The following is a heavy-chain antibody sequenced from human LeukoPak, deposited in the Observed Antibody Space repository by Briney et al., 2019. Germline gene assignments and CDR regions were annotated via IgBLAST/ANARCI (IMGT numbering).Heavy chain of an antibody. D-gene: IGHD2-15*01. J-gene: IGHJ5*02. CDR3: ARSQGYCSGGSCLQGDWFDP. CDR2: IYPGDSDT. Sequence: PGESLKISCKGSGYSFPSHWIGWVRQMPGKGLEWMGIIYPGDSDTRYSPSFQGQVTISADKSISTAYLQWSSRKASDTAMYYCARSQGYCSGGSCLQGDWFDPWGQGTLVTVSS. V-gene: IGHV5-51*01. CDR1: GYSFPSHW.